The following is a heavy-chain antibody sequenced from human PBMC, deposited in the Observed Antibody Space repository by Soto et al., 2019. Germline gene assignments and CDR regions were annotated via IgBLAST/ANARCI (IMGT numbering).Heavy chain of an antibody. CDR1: DFILSDAW. J-gene: IGHJ4*02. CDR3: ASYRDSSGLRRYDY. Sequence: EVQLEESGGGLIKPGESLTLSCAASDFILSDAWMKWVRQAPGKGLEWVGRIKSKAHGGTTDYAAPLKGRFTILRDDSKNTLYLQMNSLQTEDTAIYYCASYRDSSGLRRYDYWGQGALVTVSS. CDR2: IKSKAHGGTT. D-gene: IGHD3-22*01. V-gene: IGHV3-15*07.